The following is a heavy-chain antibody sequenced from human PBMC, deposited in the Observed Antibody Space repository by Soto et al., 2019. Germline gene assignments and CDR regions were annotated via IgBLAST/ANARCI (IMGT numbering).Heavy chain of an antibody. V-gene: IGHV4-30-4*01. J-gene: IGHJ5*02. CDR2: IFYSGST. CDR1: GGSISGGDFS. Sequence: PSETLSLTCTVSGGSISGGDFSWSWIRQPPGKGLEWIGYIFYSGSTYYDPSLKSRVTISVDTSKNQVSLKLSSVTAADTAVYYCASRWLVAATGHNWFDPWGQGTLVTVSS. D-gene: IGHD2-15*01. CDR3: ASRWLVAATGHNWFDP.